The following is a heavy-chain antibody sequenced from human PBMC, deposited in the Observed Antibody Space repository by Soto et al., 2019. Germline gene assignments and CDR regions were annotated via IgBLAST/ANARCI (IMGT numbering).Heavy chain of an antibody. J-gene: IGHJ4*02. D-gene: IGHD3-22*01. CDR1: GGCITSSSYY. Sequence: SETLSLTCTVSGGCITSSSYYWGWIRQPPGKGLEWIGNIYYSGSTYYNPSLKSRVTISVDTSKNQFSLKLSSVTAADTAVYYCMLGSGWKDFDSWGQGTLVTVS. CDR2: IYYSGST. V-gene: IGHV4-39*01. CDR3: MLGSGWKDFDS.